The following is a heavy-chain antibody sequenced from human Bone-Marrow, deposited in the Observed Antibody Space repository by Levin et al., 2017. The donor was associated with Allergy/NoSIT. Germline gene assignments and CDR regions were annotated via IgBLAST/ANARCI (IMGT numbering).Heavy chain of an antibody. CDR3: AKDSYAFGEISFYFDS. Sequence: GGSLRLSCAVSGFTFKNYALSWVRQAPGKGLEWVSGISGSGGNTFYADSVKGRFSISRDNSKDTLYLHINSLRAEDTAMYFCAKDSYAFGEISFYFDSWGQGTLVTVSS. J-gene: IGHJ4*02. D-gene: IGHD3-10*01. CDR2: ISGSGGNT. V-gene: IGHV3-23*01. CDR1: GFTFKNYA.